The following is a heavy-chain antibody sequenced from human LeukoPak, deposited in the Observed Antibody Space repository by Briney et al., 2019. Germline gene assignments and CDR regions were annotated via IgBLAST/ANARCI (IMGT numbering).Heavy chain of an antibody. CDR2: IYYSGST. CDR1: GGSISSSSYY. D-gene: IGHD3-10*01. CDR3: ARLTMVQGVIITDYFDY. V-gene: IGHV4-39*01. J-gene: IGHJ4*02. Sequence: SETLSLTCTVSGGSISSSSYYWGWIRQPPGKGLEWIGSIYYSGSTYYNPSLTSRVTISVGTSKNQFSLKLSSVTAADTAVYYCARLTMVQGVIITDYFDYWGQGTLVTVSS.